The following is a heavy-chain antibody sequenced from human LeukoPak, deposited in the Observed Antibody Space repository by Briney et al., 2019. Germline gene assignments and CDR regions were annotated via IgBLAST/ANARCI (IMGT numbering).Heavy chain of an antibody. CDR3: ARFFWSGLNNWFDP. D-gene: IGHD3-3*01. CDR2: IIPIFGTA. J-gene: IGHJ5*02. CDR1: GGTFSSYA. Sequence: SVKVSCKASGGTFSSYAISWVRQAPGQGLEWMGGIIPIFGTANYAQKFQGRVTITADESTSTAYMELSSLRSEDTAVYYCARFFWSGLNNWFDPWGQGTLVTVSS. V-gene: IGHV1-69*13.